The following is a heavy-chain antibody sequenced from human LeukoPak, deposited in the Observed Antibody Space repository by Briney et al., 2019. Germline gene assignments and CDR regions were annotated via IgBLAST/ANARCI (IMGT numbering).Heavy chain of an antibody. CDR3: AKVKVAGTPYYYGMDV. V-gene: IGHV3-21*01. CDR2: ISSSSSYI. Sequence: PGGSLRLSCAASGFTFSSYSMNWVRQAPGKGLEWVSSISSSSSYIYYADSVKGRFTISRDNAKNSLYLQMNSLRAEDTAVYYCAKVKVAGTPYYYGMDVWGQGTTVTVSS. J-gene: IGHJ6*02. CDR1: GFTFSSYS. D-gene: IGHD6-19*01.